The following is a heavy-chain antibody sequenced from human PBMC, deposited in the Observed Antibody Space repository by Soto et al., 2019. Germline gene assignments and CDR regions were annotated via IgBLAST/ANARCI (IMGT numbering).Heavy chain of an antibody. CDR3: VRIDSITWWWAFDI. CDR2: ISDRSRSI. CDR1: GLTFSSYS. D-gene: IGHD2-8*02. Sequence: EVQLVESGGGLVQPGGSLRLSCAASGLTFSSYSMNWVRQAPGKGLEWISYISDRSRSIYYADSVKGRFTISRDNAKNLLYLQMNSLGAEDTAVYSCVRIDSITWWWAFDIWGQGTMVTVSS. J-gene: IGHJ3*02. V-gene: IGHV3-48*01.